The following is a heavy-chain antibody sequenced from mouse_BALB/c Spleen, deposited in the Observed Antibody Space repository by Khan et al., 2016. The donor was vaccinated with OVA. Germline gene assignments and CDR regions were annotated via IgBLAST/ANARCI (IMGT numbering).Heavy chain of an antibody. CDR1: GFTFTDYY. CDR3: ARVDYGYGFAY. Sequence: EVELVESGGGLVQPGGSLRLSCATSGFTFTDYYMSWVRQPPGKALEWLGFIRKKASGYTTEYSASVKGRFTISRDTSQSILYLHMNTLRAEDSATYYCARVDYGYGFAYWGQGTLVTVSA. V-gene: IGHV7-3*02. J-gene: IGHJ3*01. D-gene: IGHD1-2*01. CDR2: IRKKASGYTT.